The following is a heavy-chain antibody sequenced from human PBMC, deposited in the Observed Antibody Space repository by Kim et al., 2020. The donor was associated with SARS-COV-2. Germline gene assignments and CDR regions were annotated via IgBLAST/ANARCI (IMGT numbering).Heavy chain of an antibody. J-gene: IGHJ5*02. V-gene: IGHV3-21*01. CDR1: GFTFSSYS. Sequence: GGSLRLSCAASGFTFSSYSMNWVRQAPGKGLEWVSSISSSSSYIYYADSVKGRFTISRDNAKNSLYLQMNSLRAEDTAVYYCARDSHPGGVWFGQNQYNWFDPWGQGTLVTVSS. CDR2: ISSSSSYI. D-gene: IGHD3-10*01. CDR3: ARDSHPGGVWFGQNQYNWFDP.